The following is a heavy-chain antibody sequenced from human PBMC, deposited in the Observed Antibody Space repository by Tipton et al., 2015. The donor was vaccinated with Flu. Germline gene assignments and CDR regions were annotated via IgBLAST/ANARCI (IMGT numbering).Heavy chain of an antibody. CDR2: IYYTGST. V-gene: IGHV4-39*01. Sequence: TLSLTCTVSGDSISSPNYFWGWIRQPPGKGLEWIGSIYYTGSTYYNASLKGRITISVDTSKSQFSLRLSSVTAADTALYYCARHGGPYTINWYEFDYWGQGALVTVSS. J-gene: IGHJ4*02. CDR1: GDSISSPNYF. D-gene: IGHD6-13*01. CDR3: ARHGGPYTINWYEFDY.